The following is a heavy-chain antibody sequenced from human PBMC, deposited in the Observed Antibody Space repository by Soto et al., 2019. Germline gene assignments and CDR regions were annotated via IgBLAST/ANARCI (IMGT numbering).Heavy chain of an antibody. CDR3: VRGGRSCEIDQCYTWFGP. D-gene: IGHD2-2*02. V-gene: IGHV4-34*01. CDR2: INHSGKT. J-gene: IGHJ5*02. Sequence: PSETLSLTCAVYGGSFSGYYWSWIRQPPGKGLEWIAEINHSGKTFYNPSLQRRVSISVDTPKNQLSLSLTSVTAADTAVYYCVRGGRSCEIDQCYTWFGPWGQGTLVTVYS. CDR1: GGSFSGYY.